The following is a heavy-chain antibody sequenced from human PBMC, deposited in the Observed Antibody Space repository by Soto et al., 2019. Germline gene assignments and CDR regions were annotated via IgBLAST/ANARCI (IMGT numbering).Heavy chain of an antibody. CDR2: FDPEDGET. V-gene: IGHV1-24*01. D-gene: IGHD3-22*01. J-gene: IGHJ5*02. CDR3: ATVDLYYDSSGYYYWFDP. CDR1: GYTLTELS. Sequence: ASVKVSCKVSGYTLTELSMHWVRQAPGKGLEWMGGFDPEDGETIYAQKFQGRVTMTEDTSTDTAYMELSSLRSEDTAVYYCATVDLYYDSSGYYYWFDPWGQGTLVTVSS.